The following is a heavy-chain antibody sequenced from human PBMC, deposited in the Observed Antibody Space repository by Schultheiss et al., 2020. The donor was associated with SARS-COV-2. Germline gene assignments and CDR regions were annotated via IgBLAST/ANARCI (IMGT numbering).Heavy chain of an antibody. CDR3: ARGLVSRPYCSSTSCYRPHAFDI. Sequence: SQTLSLTCTVSGGSISSSSYYWGWIRQPPGKGLEWIGSIYYSGSTYYNPSLKSRVTISVDTSKNQFSLKLSSVTAADTAVYYCARGLVSRPYCSSTSCYRPHAFDIWGQGTMVTVSS. V-gene: IGHV4-39*01. D-gene: IGHD2-2*01. CDR2: IYYSGST. J-gene: IGHJ3*02. CDR1: GGSISSSSYY.